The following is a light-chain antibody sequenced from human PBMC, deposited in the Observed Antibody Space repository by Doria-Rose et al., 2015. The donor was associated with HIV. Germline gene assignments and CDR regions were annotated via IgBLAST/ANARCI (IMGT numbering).Light chain of an antibody. CDR1: QSIRHY. CDR2: AAS. CDR3: QQSYSSPPT. J-gene: IGKJ1*01. Sequence: DIQLTQSPSSLSASVGDRVTITCRASQSIRHYLNWYQHKSGKAPKLLIYAASSLQSGVPSRFSGSESGADFTLTISSLQPEDFATYFCQQSYSSPPTFGQGTKVEIK. V-gene: IGKV1-39*01.